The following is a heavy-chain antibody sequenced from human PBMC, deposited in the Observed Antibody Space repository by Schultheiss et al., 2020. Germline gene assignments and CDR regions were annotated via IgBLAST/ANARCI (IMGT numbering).Heavy chain of an antibody. D-gene: IGHD5-12*01. CDR3: AKGREYSTFYAMDV. V-gene: IGHV3-21*04. CDR1: GFTFSSYS. J-gene: IGHJ6*02. Sequence: GGSLRLSCAASGFTFSSYSMNWVRQAPGKGLEWVSSISSSSSYIYYADSVKGRFTISRDNAKNSLYLQMNSLRAEDTALYYCAKGREYSTFYAMDVWGQGTTVTVSS. CDR2: ISSSSSYI.